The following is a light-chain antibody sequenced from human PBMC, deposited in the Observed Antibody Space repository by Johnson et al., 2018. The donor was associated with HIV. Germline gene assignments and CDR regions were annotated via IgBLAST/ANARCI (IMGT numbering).Light chain of an antibody. V-gene: IGLV1-51*02. J-gene: IGLJ1*01. CDR2: ENN. CDR1: SSNIGNNY. CDR3: GTWDSSLSAGYV. Sequence: QPVLTQPPSVSAAPGQKVTISCSGSSSNIGNNYVSWYQQLPGTAPKLLIYENNKRPSGIPDRFSGSKSCTSATLGITGLQTGDEADYYCGTWDSSLSAGYVFGTGTKVTVL.